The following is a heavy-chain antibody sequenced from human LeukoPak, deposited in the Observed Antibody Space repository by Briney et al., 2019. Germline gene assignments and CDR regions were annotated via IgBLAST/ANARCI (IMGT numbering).Heavy chain of an antibody. Sequence: PSETLSLTCTVSGGSISSYYWSWIRQPPGKGLEWIGHIYYSGSTNYNPSLKSRDTISVDTSKNQFSLKLSSVTAADTAVYYCARAIRDYSNYVSFDYWGQGTLVTVSS. V-gene: IGHV4-59*01. D-gene: IGHD4-11*01. CDR2: IYYSGST. CDR3: ARAIRDYSNYVSFDY. J-gene: IGHJ4*02. CDR1: GGSISSYY.